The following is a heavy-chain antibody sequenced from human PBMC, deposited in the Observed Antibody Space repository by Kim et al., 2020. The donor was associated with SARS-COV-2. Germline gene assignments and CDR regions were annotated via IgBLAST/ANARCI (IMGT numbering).Heavy chain of an antibody. Sequence: YNPSLKSRVTISVDTSKNQFSLKLSSVTAADTAVYYCASGGSGSTHFDYWGQGTLVTVSS. D-gene: IGHD3-10*01. V-gene: IGHV4-31*02. J-gene: IGHJ4*02. CDR3: ASGGSGSTHFDY.